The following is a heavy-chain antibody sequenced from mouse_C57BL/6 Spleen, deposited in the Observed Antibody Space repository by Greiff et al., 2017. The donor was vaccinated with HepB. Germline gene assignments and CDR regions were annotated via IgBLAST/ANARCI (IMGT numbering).Heavy chain of an antibody. J-gene: IGHJ3*01. V-gene: IGHV5-17*01. CDR1: GFTFSDYG. CDR3: ASPIVTTSGFAY. D-gene: IGHD2-5*01. Sequence: EVKLMESGGGLVKPGGSLKLSCAASGFTFSDYGMHWVRQAPEKGLEWVAYISSGSSTIYYADTVKGRFTISRDNAKNTLFLQMTSLRSEDTAMYYCASPIVTTSGFAYWGQGTLVTVSA. CDR2: ISSGSSTI.